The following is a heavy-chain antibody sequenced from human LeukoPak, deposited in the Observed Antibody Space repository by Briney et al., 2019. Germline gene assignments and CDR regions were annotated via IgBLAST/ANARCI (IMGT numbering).Heavy chain of an antibody. D-gene: IGHD6-13*01. Sequence: TGGSLRLSCAASGFTFSSYSMNWVRQAPGKGLEWVSYISSSSSPIYFADSVKGRFTISRDNAKNSLYLQMNSLRAEDTAVYYCARDYLDAGRDYWYFGLWGRGTLVTVSS. CDR1: GFTFSSYS. CDR3: ARDYLDAGRDYWYFGL. V-gene: IGHV3-48*01. CDR2: ISSSSSPI. J-gene: IGHJ2*01.